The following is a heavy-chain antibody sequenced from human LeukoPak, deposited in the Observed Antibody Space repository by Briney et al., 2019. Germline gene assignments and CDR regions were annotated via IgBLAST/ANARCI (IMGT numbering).Heavy chain of an antibody. D-gene: IGHD1-20*01. V-gene: IGHV3-72*01. CDR2: IRKKSNGYTT. J-gene: IGHJ3*01. CDR1: GFTFSDHF. Sequence: GGSLRLSCAASGFTFSDHFMDWVRQAPGKGLEWVGRIRKKSNGYTTEYAASVKGRFTFSRDDSKNSVYLQMNSLETEDTAVYYCARVSAITGATDALDFWGQGTMVTVSS. CDR3: ARVSAITGATDALDF.